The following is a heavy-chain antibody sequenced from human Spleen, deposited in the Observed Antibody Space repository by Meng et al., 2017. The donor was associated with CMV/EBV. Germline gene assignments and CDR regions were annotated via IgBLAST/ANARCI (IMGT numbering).Heavy chain of an antibody. Sequence: SGGTFTRYAISWVRQAPGQGLEWMGGIIPIIGTTNSSQQFPGRVTITTDESTSTAYMKLSSLRSEDTAVYYCASQPYDFWSGYYFDYWGQGTLVTVSS. D-gene: IGHD3-3*01. CDR1: GGTFTRYA. CDR2: IIPIIGTT. J-gene: IGHJ4*02. V-gene: IGHV1-69*05. CDR3: ASQPYDFWSGYYFDY.